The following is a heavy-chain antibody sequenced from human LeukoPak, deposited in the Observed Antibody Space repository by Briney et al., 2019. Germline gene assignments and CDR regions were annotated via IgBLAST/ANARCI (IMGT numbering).Heavy chain of an antibody. CDR1: AYTLTGYY. Sequence: ASVKVSCEPCAYTLTGYYMHWVRQAPGQGLEWMGWINPNSAGTNYAQNFQCRATMTRDTSISTAYMELSRLRSDDTAVYYCARASGDFCSSSTCFKSLYYYYMDVWGKGTTVTVSS. J-gene: IGHJ6*03. CDR3: ARASGDFCSSSTCFKSLYYYYMDV. CDR2: INPNSAGT. V-gene: IGHV1-2*02. D-gene: IGHD2-2*01.